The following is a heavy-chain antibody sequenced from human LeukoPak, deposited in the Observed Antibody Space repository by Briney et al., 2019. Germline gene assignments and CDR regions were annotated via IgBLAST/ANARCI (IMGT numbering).Heavy chain of an antibody. Sequence: GGSLRLSCTASGFTFSSYAMSWVRQAPGKGLEWVSAISGSGGSTYYADPVKGRFTISRDNSKNTLYLQMNSLRAEDTAVYYCAKDLVMATITGYFQHWGQGTLVTVSS. CDR1: GFTFSSYA. CDR3: AKDLVMATITGYFQH. J-gene: IGHJ1*01. CDR2: ISGSGGST. V-gene: IGHV3-23*01. D-gene: IGHD5-24*01.